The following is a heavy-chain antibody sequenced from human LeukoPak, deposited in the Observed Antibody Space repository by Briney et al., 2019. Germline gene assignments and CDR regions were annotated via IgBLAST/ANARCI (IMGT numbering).Heavy chain of an antibody. CDR3: AVGAVLTGYYPAY. CDR2: IYTSGST. D-gene: IGHD3-9*01. Sequence: SQTLSLTCTVSGGSINSGSYYWSWIRQPAGKGLEWVGRIYTSGSTNYNPSLKSRVTISADTSKNQFSLKVSSVTAADTAVYYCAVGAVLTGYYPAYWGQGTLVTVSS. J-gene: IGHJ4*02. CDR1: GGSINSGSYY. V-gene: IGHV4-61*02.